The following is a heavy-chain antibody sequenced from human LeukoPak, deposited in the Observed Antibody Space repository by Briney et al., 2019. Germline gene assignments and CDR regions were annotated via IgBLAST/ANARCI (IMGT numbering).Heavy chain of an antibody. D-gene: IGHD3-10*01. CDR2: ISSISSYI. Sequence: GSSLRPSCAASGFTFSSYSMNWGRQAPGKRLEWVSSISSISSYIYYSDSVKGRFTISRDNAKNSLYLQMNSLRAEDTAVYYCARDRPADNVLLWFGELRGRTRDDNWFDPWGQGTLVTVSS. V-gene: IGHV3-21*01. CDR1: GFTFSSYS. J-gene: IGHJ5*02. CDR3: ARDRPADNVLLWFGELRGRTRDDNWFDP.